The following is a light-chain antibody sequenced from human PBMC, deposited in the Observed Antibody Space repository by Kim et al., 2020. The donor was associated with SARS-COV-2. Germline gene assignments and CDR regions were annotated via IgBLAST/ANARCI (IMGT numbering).Light chain of an antibody. CDR3: QSYNRSIVV. CDR1: SGNIGDNY. CDR2: EDD. V-gene: IGLV6-57*04. J-gene: IGLJ2*01. Sequence: NFMLTQPHSVSESPGKTVTISCTRSSGNIGDNYVQWYQQRPGGVPTTVVYEDDQRPYGVPDRFSGSIDSSSNSASLTISGLKTEDEADYYCQSYNRSIVVFGGGTQLTVL.